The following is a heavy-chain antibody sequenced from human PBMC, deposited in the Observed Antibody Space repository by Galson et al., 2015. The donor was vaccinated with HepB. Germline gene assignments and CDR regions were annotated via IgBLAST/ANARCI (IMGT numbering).Heavy chain of an antibody. J-gene: IGHJ4*02. D-gene: IGHD6-19*01. CDR3: VREQWLVFAQ. CDR1: GFTFSNYG. Sequence: SLRLSCAASGFTFSNYGMHWVRQAPGKGLEWVALTSYDGRNMNFGDSVKGRFTISRDNSKNTLYLQMNSLRVEDTAVYYCVREQWLVFAQWGQGTLVTV. CDR2: TSYDGRNM. V-gene: IGHV3-30*03.